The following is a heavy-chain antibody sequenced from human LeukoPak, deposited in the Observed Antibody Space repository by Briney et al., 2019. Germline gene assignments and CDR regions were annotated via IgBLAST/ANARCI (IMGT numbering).Heavy chain of an antibody. J-gene: IGHJ5*02. CDR3: ARDRPGYSSYFDP. D-gene: IGHD6-19*01. CDR2: INTKTGGT. V-gene: IGHV1-2*02. CDR1: GYSFTDYH. Sequence: ASVKVSCKASGYSFTDYHMHWVRQAPRQGLEWMGWINTKTGGTNYAQTFQGRVTLTRDTSISTVYMEMSSLRSDDTAVYYCARDRPGYSSYFDPWGQGTLVTVSS.